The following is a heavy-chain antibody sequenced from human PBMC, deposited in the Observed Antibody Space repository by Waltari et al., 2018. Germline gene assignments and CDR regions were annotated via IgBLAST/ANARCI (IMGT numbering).Heavy chain of an antibody. Sequence: QLHLRESGPGLVKPSETLFLTCNVASDSFKTSYWAWIRQSAGMRLEWIGRIYSTGYTRYNPSLESRVTISIDTSQNQISLRLTSVTVADTAVYFCARDRIAVSGSPPLSYNWFDFWGQGTRVAVSS. D-gene: IGHD6-19*01. CDR2: IYSTGYT. J-gene: IGHJ5*01. V-gene: IGHV4-4*07. CDR1: SDSFKTSY. CDR3: ARDRIAVSGSPPLSYNWFDF.